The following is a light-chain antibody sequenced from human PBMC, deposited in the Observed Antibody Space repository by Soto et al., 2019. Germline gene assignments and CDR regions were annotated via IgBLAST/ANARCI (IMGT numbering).Light chain of an antibody. CDR1: QGINNY. V-gene: IGKV1-9*01. CDR2: AAS. Sequence: IQFTQSPSSLSASVGDRVTITCRASQGINNYLAWYQQKPGKAPKLLIYAASTLQSGVASRFSGSGSATDFTLTISSLQPEDFATYYCQQLDSYPRTFGPGTKVDIK. J-gene: IGKJ3*01. CDR3: QQLDSYPRT.